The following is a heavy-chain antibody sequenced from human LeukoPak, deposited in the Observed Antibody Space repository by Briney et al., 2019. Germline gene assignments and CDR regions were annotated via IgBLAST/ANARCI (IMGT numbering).Heavy chain of an antibody. CDR1: RDSLRSYA. J-gene: IGHJ4*02. D-gene: IGHD3-10*01. CDR3: VRGYYGSASHDY. V-gene: IGHV1-69*05. Sequence: VSSKASRDSLRSYAIRTVPQAPRQRLEWMGDIIPIFVTPYYAQKFQGSDSISTDESPSTAYMELSSPRATETAVFLCVRGYYGSASHDYWGQGTLVTVSS. CDR2: IIPIFVTP.